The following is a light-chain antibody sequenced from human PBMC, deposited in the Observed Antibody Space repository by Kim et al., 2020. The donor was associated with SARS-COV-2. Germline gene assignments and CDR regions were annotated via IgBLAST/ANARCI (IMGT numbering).Light chain of an antibody. Sequence: GQRVTTSCSGSSPNIGSNTVNWYQQPPGTAPKLLIYGNNQRPSGVPDRFSGSKSGTSASLAISGLQSEDEAHYYCAAWDDSLNGVVFGGGTQLTVL. V-gene: IGLV1-44*01. J-gene: IGLJ2*01. CDR1: SPNIGSNT. CDR3: AAWDDSLNGVV. CDR2: GNN.